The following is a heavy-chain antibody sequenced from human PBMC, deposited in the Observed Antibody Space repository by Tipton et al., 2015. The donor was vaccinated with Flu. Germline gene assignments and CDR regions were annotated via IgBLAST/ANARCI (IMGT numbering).Heavy chain of an antibody. V-gene: IGHV3-7*04. J-gene: IGHJ2*01. D-gene: IGHD2-15*01. CDR2: IKKDGSER. Sequence: SLRLSCAASGFPFRSYWMGWVRQAPGKGLEWVANIKKDGSERYYVDSVEGRFTISRDNVNNALYLEMNNLRVEDTATFYCVGGGGWLFDLWGRGTLVTVSS. CDR1: GFPFRSYW. CDR3: VGGGGWLFDL.